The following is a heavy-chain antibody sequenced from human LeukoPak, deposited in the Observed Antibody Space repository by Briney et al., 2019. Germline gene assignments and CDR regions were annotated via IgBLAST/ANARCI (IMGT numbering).Heavy chain of an antibody. CDR3: ATFMTTVTIPDY. CDR2: ISSRSSII. V-gene: IGHV3-48*01. Sequence: AGGPLRLSCAASGFTFSRSSMNGVRQAPGKGLEGVSYISSRSSIIYYADSVKGRFTISRDNAKSSLYLQMNSLSAEDTAVHYCATFMTTVTIPDYWGQGTLVTVSS. J-gene: IGHJ4*02. D-gene: IGHD4-17*01. CDR1: GFTFSRSS.